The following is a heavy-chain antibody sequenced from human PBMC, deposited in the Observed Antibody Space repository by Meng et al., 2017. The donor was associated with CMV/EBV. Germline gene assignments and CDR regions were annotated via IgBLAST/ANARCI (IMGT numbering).Heavy chain of an antibody. V-gene: IGHV3-7*01. J-gene: IGHJ5*02. CDR3: ARTRTYNWFDP. Sequence: GESLKISCAASGFTFSSYWMSWVRQAPGKGLEWVANIKQDGSEKYYVDSVKGRFTISRDNAKNSLYLQMNSLRAEDTAVYYCARTRTYNWFDPWGQGTLVIVSS. CDR2: IKQDGSEK. CDR1: GFTFSSYW.